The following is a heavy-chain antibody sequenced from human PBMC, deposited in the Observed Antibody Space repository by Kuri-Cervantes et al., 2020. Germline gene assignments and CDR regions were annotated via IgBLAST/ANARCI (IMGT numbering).Heavy chain of an antibody. CDR1: GFTFSDYY. J-gene: IGHJ6*03. D-gene: IGHD1-26*01. V-gene: IGHV3-11*04. Sequence: GESLKISCEASGFTFSDYYMSWIRQAPGKGLDWVSYISTSGSTIYYADSVKGRFTVSRDNAKNSLYLQMNSLRAEDTAVYYCAREISTWEYYYYYMDVWGKGTTVTVSS. CDR2: ISTSGSTI. CDR3: AREISTWEYYYYYMDV.